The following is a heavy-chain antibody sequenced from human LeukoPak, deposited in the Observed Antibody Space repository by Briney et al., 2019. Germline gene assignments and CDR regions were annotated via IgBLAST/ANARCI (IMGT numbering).Heavy chain of an antibody. CDR1: GDSIDSGGYY. J-gene: IGHJ5*02. V-gene: IGHV4-31*03. CDR3: ARIGTASRLNWFDP. CDR2: IYYDGRT. D-gene: IGHD6-6*01. Sequence: SQTLFLTSSVSGDSIDSGGYYWSWLRQHPGRGLEWIGHIYYDGRTYQNPSLKSRVIISVDTSKNQFSLNVSSVTAADTAVYFCARIGTASRLNWFDPWGQGTLVTVSS.